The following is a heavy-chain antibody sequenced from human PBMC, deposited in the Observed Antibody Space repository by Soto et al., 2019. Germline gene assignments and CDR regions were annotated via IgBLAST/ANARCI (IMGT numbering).Heavy chain of an antibody. V-gene: IGHV1-69*02. D-gene: IGHD4-17*01. CDR2: IIPILGIA. CDR3: ASGPLATYGDYGMDV. J-gene: IGHJ6*02. Sequence: ASVKVSCKASGGTFSSYTISWVRQAPGQGLEWMGRIIPILGIANYAQKFQGRVTITADKSTSTAYMELSSLRSEDTAVYYCASGPLATYGDYGMDVWGQGTTVTVSS. CDR1: GGTFSSYT.